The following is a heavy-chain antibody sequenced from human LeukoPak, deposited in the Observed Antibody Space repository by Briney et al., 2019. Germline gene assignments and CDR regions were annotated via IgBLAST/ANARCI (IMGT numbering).Heavy chain of an antibody. CDR2: ISSSSSTI. D-gene: IGHD3-10*01. J-gene: IGHJ5*02. CDR1: GFTFSSYS. CDR3: VRGGFSLDR. Sequence: GGSLRLSCAASGFTFSSYSMNWVRQAPGKGLEWISYISSSSSTIYYADSVKGRFTISRDNAKNSLYLQLNSLRAEDTAVYYCVRGGFSLDRWGQGTLVTVSS. V-gene: IGHV3-48*01.